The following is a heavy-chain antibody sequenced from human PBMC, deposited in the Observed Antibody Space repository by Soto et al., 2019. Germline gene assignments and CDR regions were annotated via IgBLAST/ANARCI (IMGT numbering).Heavy chain of an antibody. CDR2: ISGSGGST. CDR1: GFTFSSYS. CDR3: AKDNRITMEYYFDY. Sequence: GGSLRLSCAASGFTFSSYSMSWVRQAPGKGLEWVSAISGSGGSTYYADSVKGRFTISRDNSKNTLYLQMNSLRAEDTAVYYCAKDNRITMEYYFDYWGQGTLVTVSS. D-gene: IGHD3-10*01. J-gene: IGHJ4*02. V-gene: IGHV3-23*01.